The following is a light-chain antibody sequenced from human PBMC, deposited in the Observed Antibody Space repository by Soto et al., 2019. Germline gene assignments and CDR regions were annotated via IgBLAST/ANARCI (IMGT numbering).Light chain of an antibody. V-gene: IGLV3-25*03. CDR1: ALPKQY. Sequence: SYELTQPPSVSVSPGQTARITCSGDALPKQYAYWYQQKSGQAPVLVIYKDIERPSGLPDRISGSSSGTTVTLTISGVQAEDEADYYCQSADSSGTYEVFGGGTKVTVL. CDR3: QSADSSGTYEV. J-gene: IGLJ3*02. CDR2: KDI.